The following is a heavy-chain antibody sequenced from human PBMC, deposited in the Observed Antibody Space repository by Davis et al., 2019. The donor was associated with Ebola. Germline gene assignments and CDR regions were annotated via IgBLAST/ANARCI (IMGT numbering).Heavy chain of an antibody. CDR2: ISYDGSNK. CDR3: AKSTMIVGDWDFDY. J-gene: IGHJ4*02. D-gene: IGHD3-22*01. CDR1: GFTFSSYG. Sequence: GESLKISCAASGFTFSSYGMHWVRQAPGKGLEWVAVISYDGSNKYYADSVKGRFTISRDNSENTLHLQMNSLRADDTAVYYCAKSTMIVGDWDFDYWGQRTLVTVSS. V-gene: IGHV3-30*18.